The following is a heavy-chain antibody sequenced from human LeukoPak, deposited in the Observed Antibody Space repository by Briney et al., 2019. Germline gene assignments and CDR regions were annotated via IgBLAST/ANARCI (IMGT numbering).Heavy chain of an antibody. Sequence: GGSLRLSCAASGFTFSSYAMSWVRQAPGKGLEWVSAISGSGDSTYYADSVKGRFTISRDNSKNTLYLQMNSLRAEDTAVYYCAKIYDSSGYYYVPLFDYWGQGTLVTVSS. CDR2: ISGSGDST. J-gene: IGHJ4*02. V-gene: IGHV3-23*01. CDR1: GFTFSSYA. CDR3: AKIYDSSGYYYVPLFDY. D-gene: IGHD3-22*01.